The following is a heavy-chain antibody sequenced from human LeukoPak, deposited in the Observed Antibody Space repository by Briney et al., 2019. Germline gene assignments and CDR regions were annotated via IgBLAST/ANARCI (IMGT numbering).Heavy chain of an antibody. J-gene: IGHJ5*02. CDR2: ISSSSSYI. CDR1: GFTFCSYS. D-gene: IGHD3-22*01. CDR3: ARDRVVVDPRNWFDP. Sequence: NPGGSLRLSCAASGFTFCSYSMNWVRQAPGKGLEWVSSISSSSSYIYYADSVKGRFAISRDNAKNSLYLQMNSLRAEDTAVYYCARDRVVVDPRNWFDPWGQGTLVTVSS. V-gene: IGHV3-21*01.